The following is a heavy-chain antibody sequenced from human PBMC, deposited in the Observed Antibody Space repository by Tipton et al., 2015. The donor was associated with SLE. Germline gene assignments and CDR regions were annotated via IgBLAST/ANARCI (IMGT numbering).Heavy chain of an antibody. J-gene: IGHJ5*02. V-gene: IGHV4-31*03. CDR3: ARGIGEWELPSWFDP. Sequence: TLSLTCTVSGGSISSGGYYWSWIRQHPGKGLEWIGYIYYSGSTYYNPSLKSRVTISVDTSKNQFSLKLSSVTAADTAVYYCARGIGEWELPSWFDPWGQGTLVTVSS. CDR1: GGSISSGGYY. D-gene: IGHD1-26*01. CDR2: IYYSGST.